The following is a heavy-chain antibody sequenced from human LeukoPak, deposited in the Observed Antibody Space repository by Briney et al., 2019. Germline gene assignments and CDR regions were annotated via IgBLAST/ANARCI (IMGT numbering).Heavy chain of an antibody. V-gene: IGHV4-59*01. Sequence: SETLSLTCTVSGGSISSYYWSWIRQPPGEGLEWIGYIYYSGSTNYNPSLKSRVTISVDTSKNQFSLKLSSVTAADTAVYYCARQETNWFDPWGQGTLVTVSS. J-gene: IGHJ5*02. CDR1: GGSISSYY. CDR2: IYYSGST. CDR3: ARQETNWFDP.